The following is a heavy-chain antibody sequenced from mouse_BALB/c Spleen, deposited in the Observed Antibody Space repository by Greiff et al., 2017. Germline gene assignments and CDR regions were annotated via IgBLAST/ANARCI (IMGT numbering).Heavy chain of an antibody. CDR1: GFTFSSYA. Sequence: EVKLVESGGGLVKPGGSLKLSCAASGFTFSSYAMSWVRQTPEKRLEWVASISSGGSTYYPDSVKGRFTISRDNARNILYLQMSSLRSEDTAMYYCARHYHFDYWGQGTTLTVSS. V-gene: IGHV5-6-5*01. CDR3: ARHYHFDY. D-gene: IGHD5-5*01. J-gene: IGHJ2*01. CDR2: ISSGGST.